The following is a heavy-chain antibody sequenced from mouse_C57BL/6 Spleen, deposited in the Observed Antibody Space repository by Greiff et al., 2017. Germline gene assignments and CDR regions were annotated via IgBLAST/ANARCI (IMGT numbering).Heavy chain of an antibody. Sequence: QVQLQQPGAELVMPGASVKLSCKASGYTFTSYWMHWVKQRPGQGLEWIGEIDPSDSYTNYNQKFKGKSTLTVDKSSSTAYMQLSSLTSEDSAVYYCARGYDGYYWYFDVWGTGTTGTVAS. CDR1: GYTFTSYW. D-gene: IGHD2-3*01. J-gene: IGHJ1*03. CDR3: ARGYDGYYWYFDV. V-gene: IGHV1-69*01. CDR2: IDPSDSYT.